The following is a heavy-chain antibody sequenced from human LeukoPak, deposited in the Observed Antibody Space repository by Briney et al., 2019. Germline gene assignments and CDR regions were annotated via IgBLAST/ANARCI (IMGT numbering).Heavy chain of an antibody. J-gene: IGHJ4*02. V-gene: IGHV1-18*01. Sequence: ASVKVSCKASGGTFSSYTISWMRQAPGQGLEWMGWISPNNGNTNYAKKYQGRITVTKDTSTTTAYMELGSLTSGDTAVYYCVRGDRFFDYWGQGTLVTVSS. CDR2: ISPNNGNT. CDR1: GGTFSSYT. CDR3: VRGDRFFDY. D-gene: IGHD7-27*01.